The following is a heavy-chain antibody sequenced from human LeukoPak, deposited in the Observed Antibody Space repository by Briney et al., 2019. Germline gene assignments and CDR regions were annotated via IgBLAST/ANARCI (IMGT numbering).Heavy chain of an antibody. CDR1: GLTLSSYE. CDR2: ISSSGSTI. CDR3: ARGGTLEYFQH. V-gene: IGHV3-48*03. J-gene: IGHJ1*01. Sequence: PGGSLRLSCAASGLTLSSYEMNWVRQAPGKGLEWVSYISSSGSTIYYADSVKGRFTISRDNAKNSLFLQMNSLTAEDTAVYYCARGGTLEYFQHWGQGTLVTVSS.